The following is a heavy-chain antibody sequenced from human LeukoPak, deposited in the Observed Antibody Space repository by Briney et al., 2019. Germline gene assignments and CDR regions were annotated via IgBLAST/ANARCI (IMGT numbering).Heavy chain of an antibody. V-gene: IGHV4-39*07. CDR3: ARGGTYGSGRNQHTTLDY. CDR2: AFYSGST. Sequence: SETLSLTCTVSGGSVSTRIYYWGWIRQPPGKGLEWIGSAFYSGSTYYHPSLRSRATISVDTSKNQFSLKLDSVTAADTAVYYCARGGTYGSGRNQHTTLDYWGQGTLVTVSS. D-gene: IGHD3-10*01. J-gene: IGHJ4*02. CDR1: GGSVSTRIYY.